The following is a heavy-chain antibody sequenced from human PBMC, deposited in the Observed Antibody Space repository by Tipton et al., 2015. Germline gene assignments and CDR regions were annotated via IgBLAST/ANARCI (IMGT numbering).Heavy chain of an antibody. CDR2: SYYSGST. CDR3: ARVPFDYFDY. V-gene: IGHV4-31*03. Sequence: TLSLTCTVSGDSISSGGYYWSWSRQHPGKGLEWLGYSYYSGSTYYNPSLKSRLTISVDMSKNQFSLKLSSATAADTAVYYCARVPFDYFDYWGQGILVTVSS. CDR1: GDSISSGGYY. J-gene: IGHJ4*02.